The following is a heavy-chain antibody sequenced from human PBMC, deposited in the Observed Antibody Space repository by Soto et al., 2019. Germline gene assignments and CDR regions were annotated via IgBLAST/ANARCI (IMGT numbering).Heavy chain of an antibody. Sequence: SETLSLTCAGYGGSFSGYYWSWIRQPPGEGLEWIGEINHSGSTNYNPSLKSRVTISVDTPQNQFSLKLSSVTAADTAVDYCARVGTGLSYCNNGLFRDCFEPWGQVTLVPVS. CDR1: GGSFSGYY. CDR3: ARVGTGLSYCNNGLFRDCFEP. CDR2: INHSGST. V-gene: IGHV4-34*01. D-gene: IGHD2-8*01. J-gene: IGHJ5*02.